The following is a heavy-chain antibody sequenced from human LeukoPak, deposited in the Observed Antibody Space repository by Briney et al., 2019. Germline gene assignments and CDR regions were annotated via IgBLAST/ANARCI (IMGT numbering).Heavy chain of an antibody. CDR3: ARGLNPGRPLND. CDR1: GFTFSSYD. Sequence: GGSLRLSCAASGFTFSSYDMNWVRQAPGKGLEWVSYINSGGSNIYYADSVKGRFTISRDNAKNSLYLQMNGLRAEDTAVYYWARGLNPGRPLNDGGQGTLVTVSS. V-gene: IGHV3-48*03. J-gene: IGHJ4*02. CDR2: INSGGSNI. D-gene: IGHD1-1*01.